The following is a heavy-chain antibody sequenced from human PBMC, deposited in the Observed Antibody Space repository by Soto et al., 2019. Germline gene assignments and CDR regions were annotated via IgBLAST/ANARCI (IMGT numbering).Heavy chain of an antibody. CDR3: ARGQQLVTYNWFDP. CDR1: GYTFTGYY. V-gene: IGHV1-2*02. J-gene: IGHJ5*02. D-gene: IGHD6-13*01. CDR2: INPNSGGT. Sequence: ASVKVSCKASGYTFTGYYIHWVRQAPGQGLEWMGWINPNSGGTNYAQKFQGRVTMTRDTSISTAYMELSRLRSDDTAVYYCARGQQLVTYNWFDPWGQGTLVTVSS.